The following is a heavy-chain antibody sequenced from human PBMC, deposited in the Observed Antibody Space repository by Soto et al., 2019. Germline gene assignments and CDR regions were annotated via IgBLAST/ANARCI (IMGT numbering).Heavy chain of an antibody. CDR2: VYPCYSDT. CDR1: GYSFPTYW. D-gene: IGHD1-1*01. J-gene: IGHJ5*02. V-gene: IGHV5-51*01. CDR3: ARGLNWNYFMNWLDT. Sequence: ESLKISCRTSGYSFPTYWIAWVRLRPGKGLEWMGAVYPCYSDTKYSPSFQGHVTLSADRSIGTPFLQWSSLNASDTAMYYCARGLNWNYFMNWLDTWGQGTLVTVSS.